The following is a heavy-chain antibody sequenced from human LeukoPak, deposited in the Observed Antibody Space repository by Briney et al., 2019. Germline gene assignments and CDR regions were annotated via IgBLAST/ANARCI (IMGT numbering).Heavy chain of an antibody. CDR1: GFTFTSYG. CDR2: ITGSGGTT. Sequence: WGSLRLSCAASGFTFTSYGMSWIRQAPGKGLEWVSSITGSGGTTHYADSVKGRFTISRDNSKNTLSLQMNSLRAGDAAVYYCAKGGGSYWYFDLWGRGTVVTVSS. J-gene: IGHJ2*01. CDR3: AKGGGSYWYFDL. V-gene: IGHV3-23*01.